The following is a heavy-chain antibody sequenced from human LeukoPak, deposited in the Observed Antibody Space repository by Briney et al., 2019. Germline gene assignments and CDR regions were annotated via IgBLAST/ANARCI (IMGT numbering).Heavy chain of an antibody. CDR3: ARGSIAAAGDYYYYYGMDV. V-gene: IGHV1-2*02. D-gene: IGHD6-13*01. CDR2: INPNSGGT. J-gene: IGHJ6*02. Sequence: GASVTVSCKASGYTFTGYYMHWVRQAPGQGLEGVGWINPNSGGTNYAQNFQGRVTMTRDTSISTAYMELSRLRSDDTAVYYCARGSIAAAGDYYYYYGMDVWGQGTTVTVSS. CDR1: GYTFTGYY.